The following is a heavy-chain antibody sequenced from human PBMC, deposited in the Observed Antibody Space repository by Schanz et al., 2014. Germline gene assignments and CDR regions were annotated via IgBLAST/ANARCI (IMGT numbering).Heavy chain of an antibody. J-gene: IGHJ4*02. D-gene: IGHD2-15*01. CDR1: RFIFDGYA. V-gene: IGHV3-30*04. CDR3: ARDLAGGGNDV. Sequence: QVQLVESGGGVVQPGGSLRLSCAAPRFIFDGYAMHWVRQAPGKGLEWVAVISDDGSRRHYADFVTGRFTISRDNSKDTVYLQMNSLRAEDTAVYYCARDLAGGGNDVWGQGTLVTVSS. CDR2: ISDDGSRR.